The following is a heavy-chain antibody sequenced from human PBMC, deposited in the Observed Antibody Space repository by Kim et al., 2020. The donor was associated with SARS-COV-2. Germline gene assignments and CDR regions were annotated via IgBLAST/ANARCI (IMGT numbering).Heavy chain of an antibody. Sequence: GGSLRLSCAASGFTFSSYGMHWVRQAPGKGLEWVAVISYDGSNKYYADSVKGRFTISRDNSKNTLYLQMNSLRAEDTAVYYCAKEEGSWYSSGWTYYYYGMDVWGQGTTVTVSS. V-gene: IGHV3-30*18. CDR1: GFTFSSYG. J-gene: IGHJ6*02. D-gene: IGHD6-19*01. CDR3: AKEEGSWYSSGWTYYYYGMDV. CDR2: ISYDGSNK.